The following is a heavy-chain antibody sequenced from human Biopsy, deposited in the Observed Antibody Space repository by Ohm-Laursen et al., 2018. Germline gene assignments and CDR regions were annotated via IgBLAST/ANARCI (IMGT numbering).Heavy chain of an antibody. Sequence: SETLSLTWTVSGGSISSSTTYYWAWLRQPPGEGLEWIGSIYNTETTFYNPSLKSRVTISVDTSTNQFSLKVSSVTAADTALYFCARHPTGLWFDPWGHGTLVTVSS. J-gene: IGHJ5*02. CDR1: GGSISSSTTYY. V-gene: IGHV4-39*01. CDR2: IYNTETT. CDR3: ARHPTGLWFDP.